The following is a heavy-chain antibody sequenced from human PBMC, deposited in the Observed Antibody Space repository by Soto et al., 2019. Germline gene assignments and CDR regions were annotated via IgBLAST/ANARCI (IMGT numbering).Heavy chain of an antibody. CDR1: GFTFSSYA. D-gene: IGHD2-15*01. CDR3: AKGSGGTSYSWVDY. V-gene: IGHV3-23*01. J-gene: IGHJ4*02. Sequence: GGSLRLSCAASGFTFSSYAMSWVRQAPGNGLEWVSVFSGSGDSTYYADSVKGRFTISRDNSKNTLYLQMNSLRAEDTAVYYCAKGSGGTSYSWVDYWGQGTLVTVSS. CDR2: FSGSGDST.